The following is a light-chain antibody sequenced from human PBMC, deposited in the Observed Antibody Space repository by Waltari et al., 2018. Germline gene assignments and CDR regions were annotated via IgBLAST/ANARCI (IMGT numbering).Light chain of an antibody. CDR3: SSYTSSTTGI. V-gene: IGLV2-14*01. Sequence: SALTQPDSVSGSPGQSITISCTGVSSDVGGYENVPWYQQHPGKDPKVIIYDVSNRPSGVSNRFSGSKSGSSASLTISGLQAEDEADYYCSSYTSSTTGIFGGGTKLTVL. CDR1: SSDVGGYEN. CDR2: DVS. J-gene: IGLJ2*01.